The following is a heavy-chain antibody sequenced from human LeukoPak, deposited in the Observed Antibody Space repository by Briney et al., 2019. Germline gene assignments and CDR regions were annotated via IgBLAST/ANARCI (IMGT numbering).Heavy chain of an antibody. J-gene: IGHJ4*02. Sequence: GRSLRLSCAASGFTFSRYAMHWVRQAPGKGLEWVADISHDGSKKFYADSVKGRFTISRDTSNNTVYLQMNGLRVEDTAVYHCARRLRLDYWGQGTLVTVSS. CDR2: ISHDGSKK. V-gene: IGHV3-30*04. CDR1: GFTFSRYA. CDR3: ARRLRLDY. D-gene: IGHD4-17*01.